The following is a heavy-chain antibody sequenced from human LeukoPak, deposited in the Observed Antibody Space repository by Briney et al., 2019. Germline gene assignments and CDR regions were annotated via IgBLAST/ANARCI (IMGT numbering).Heavy chain of an antibody. V-gene: IGHV3-NL1*01. D-gene: IGHD3-10*01. Sequence: GGSLRLSCAASGVTFSDYAMHWVRQAPGKGLEWVSVIYSGGSTYYADSVKGRFTISRDISKNTLYLQMNSLRVGDTAVYHCAKGGVRGTYYFAYWGQGNLVTVSS. J-gene: IGHJ4*02. CDR3: AKGGVRGTYYFAY. CDR1: GVTFSDYA. CDR2: IYSGGST.